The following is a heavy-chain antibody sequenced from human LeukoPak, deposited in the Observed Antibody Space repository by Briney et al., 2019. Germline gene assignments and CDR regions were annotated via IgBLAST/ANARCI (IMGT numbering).Heavy chain of an antibody. J-gene: IGHJ4*02. CDR3: AKDAVAGIHYYDY. CDR2: INPDSGGT. Sequence: ASVKVSSTASGYTFTGYYIHWVRQAPGQGLEWMGWINPDSGGTKYAQKFQGRVTMTRDTSISTAYMELSRLRSEDTAVYYCAKDAVAGIHYYDYWGQGTLVTVSS. V-gene: IGHV1-2*02. D-gene: IGHD6-19*01. CDR1: GYTFTGYY.